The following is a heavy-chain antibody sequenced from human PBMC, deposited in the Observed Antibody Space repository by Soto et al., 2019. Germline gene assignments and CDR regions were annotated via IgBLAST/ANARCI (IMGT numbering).Heavy chain of an antibody. CDR3: ARDSGYSYGPLDY. CDR1: GFTFSSYS. V-gene: IGHV3-48*01. D-gene: IGHD5-18*01. CDR2: ISSSSSTI. J-gene: IGHJ4*02. Sequence: EVQLVESGGGLVQPGRSLRLSCAASGFTFSSYSMNWVRQAPGKGLEWVSYISSSSSTIYYADSVKGRFTISRDNAKNSLYLQMNSLRAEDTAVYYCARDSGYSYGPLDYWGQGTLVTVSS.